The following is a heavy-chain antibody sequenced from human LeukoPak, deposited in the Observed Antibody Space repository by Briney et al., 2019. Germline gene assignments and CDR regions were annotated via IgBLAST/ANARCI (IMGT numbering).Heavy chain of an antibody. CDR3: ARGSMVRGTKVGKNWFDP. J-gene: IGHJ5*02. Sequence: AASVKVSCKASGYTFTGYYMHWVRQAPGQGLEWMGWINPNSGGTNYAQKFQGRVTITADESTSTAYMELSSLRSEDTAVYYCARGSMVRGTKVGKNWFDPWGQGTLVTVSS. CDR2: INPNSGGT. CDR1: GYTFTGYY. D-gene: IGHD3-10*01. V-gene: IGHV1-2*02.